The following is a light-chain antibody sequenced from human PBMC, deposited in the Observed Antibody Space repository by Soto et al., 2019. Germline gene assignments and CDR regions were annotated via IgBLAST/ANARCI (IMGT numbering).Light chain of an antibody. V-gene: IGKV1-5*01. J-gene: IGKJ1*01. CDR2: DAS. CDR3: HQYDSYPWT. Sequence: DIQMTQSPSTMSASIGDRVAITCRASQAISVWLAWYQQKPGKAPTLLVSDASNLQSGVPSSFSGSGSGSEFTLTIRSLQPDDFSTYYCHQYDSYPWTFGQGSKVEIK. CDR1: QAISVW.